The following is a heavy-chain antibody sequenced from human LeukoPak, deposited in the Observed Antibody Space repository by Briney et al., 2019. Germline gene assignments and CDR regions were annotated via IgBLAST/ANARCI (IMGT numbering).Heavy chain of an antibody. CDR2: ISGSGGST. J-gene: IGHJ3*02. V-gene: IGHV3-23*01. Sequence: GGSLRLSCAASGFTFSSYAMSWVRQAPGKGLEWVSAISGSGGSTYYADSVKGRFTISRDNSKNTLYLQMNSLRAEDTAVYYCAIDRYDFWSGDDAFDIWGQGTMVTVSS. CDR1: GFTFSSYA. D-gene: IGHD3-3*01. CDR3: AIDRYDFWSGDDAFDI.